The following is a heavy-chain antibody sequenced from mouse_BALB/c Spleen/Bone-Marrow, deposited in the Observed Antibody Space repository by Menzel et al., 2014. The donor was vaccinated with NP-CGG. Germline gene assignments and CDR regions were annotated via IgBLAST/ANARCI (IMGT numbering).Heavy chain of an antibody. CDR1: GYTFTDCA. D-gene: IGHD3-2*01. Sequence: QVQLQQPGAELVRPGVSVKISCKGSGYTFTDCAMHWVKQSHAKSLEWIGVISTYYGDASYNQKFKGKATMTVDKSSSTAYMELARLTSEDSAIYYCARRADSSGYVDAMDYWGQGTSVTVSS. V-gene: IGHV1S137*01. CDR2: ISTYYGDA. J-gene: IGHJ4*01. CDR3: ARRADSSGYVDAMDY.